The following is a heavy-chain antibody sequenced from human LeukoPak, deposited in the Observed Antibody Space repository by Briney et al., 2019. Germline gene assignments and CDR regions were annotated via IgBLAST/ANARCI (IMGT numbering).Heavy chain of an antibody. V-gene: IGHV3-23*01. CDR3: AKAPSPVLRFLEWLNGIDY. CDR1: GFNFSSYA. Sequence: TGGSLRLSCAASGFNFSSYAMSWVRQAPGKGVEWFSAISGSGGSTYYADSVKGRFTISRDNSKNTLYLQMNSLRAEDTAVYYCAKAPSPVLRFLEWLNGIDYWGQGTLVTVSS. J-gene: IGHJ4*02. D-gene: IGHD3-3*01. CDR2: ISGSGGST.